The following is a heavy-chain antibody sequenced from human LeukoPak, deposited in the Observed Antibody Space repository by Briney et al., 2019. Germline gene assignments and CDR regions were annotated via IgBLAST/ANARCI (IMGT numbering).Heavy chain of an antibody. J-gene: IGHJ4*02. Sequence: PSETLSLTCAVYGGSFSGYYWSWIRQPPGKGLEWIGYIYYSGSTNYNPSLKSRVIMSVDTSKNQFSLKLNSVTAADTAVYYCARDRDSGYDFWGQGTLVTVSS. CDR2: IYYSGST. CDR1: GGSFSGYY. CDR3: ARDRDSGYDF. D-gene: IGHD5-12*01. V-gene: IGHV4-59*01.